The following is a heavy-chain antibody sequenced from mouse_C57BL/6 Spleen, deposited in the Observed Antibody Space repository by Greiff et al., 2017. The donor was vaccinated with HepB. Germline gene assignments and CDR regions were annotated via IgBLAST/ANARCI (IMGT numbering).Heavy chain of an antibody. CDR3: ARGDYYGNYAWFAY. CDR2: ISTYYGDA. CDR1: GYTFTDYA. J-gene: IGHJ3*01. V-gene: IGHV1-67*01. D-gene: IGHD2-1*01. Sequence: VKLVESGPELVRPGVSVKISCKGSGYTFTDYAMHWVKQSHAKSLEWIGVISTYYGDASYNQKFKDKATMTVDKSSSTAYMELARLTSEDSAVYYCARGDYYGNYAWFAYWGQGTLVTVSA.